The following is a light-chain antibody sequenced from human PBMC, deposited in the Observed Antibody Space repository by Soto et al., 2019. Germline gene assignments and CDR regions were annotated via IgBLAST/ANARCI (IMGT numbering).Light chain of an antibody. J-gene: IGLJ1*01. V-gene: IGLV1-51*01. CDR1: SSNIGANS. CDR3: GAWENSLTVYV. Sequence: SALTQPPSVSGAPGQRVTISCTGSSSNIGANSVSWYQHLPGTAPKLLICDSDRRPSGIPARFSGSKSGTSATLGITGLQTGDEADYYCGAWENSLTVYVFGSGTKVTVL. CDR2: DSD.